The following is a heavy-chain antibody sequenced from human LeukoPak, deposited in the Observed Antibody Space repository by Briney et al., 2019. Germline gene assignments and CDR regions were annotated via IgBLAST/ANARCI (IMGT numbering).Heavy chain of an antibody. CDR1: VYTFTSYD. V-gene: IGHV1-8*01. CDR3: AREIAAAVVY. Sequence: GASVTLSCKASVYTFTSYDINWVRQATAQGLEWVGWMNPNSGNTGYAQKFQGRVTMTRNTSISTAYMELSSLRSEDTAVYYCAREIAAAVVYWGQGTLVTVSS. D-gene: IGHD6-13*01. CDR2: MNPNSGNT. J-gene: IGHJ4*02.